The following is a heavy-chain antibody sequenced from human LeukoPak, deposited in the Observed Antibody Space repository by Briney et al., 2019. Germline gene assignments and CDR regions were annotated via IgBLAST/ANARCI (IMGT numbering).Heavy chain of an antibody. Sequence: GGSLRLSCAASEFTFSTYWMSWVRQAPGKGLEWVANIKRDGSEKYYVDSVRGRFAISRDNAKNSLYLQMNSLRAEDTAVYYCARISKGGYKSGRRDPPYYFDYWGQGTLVPVSS. D-gene: IGHD5-18*01. CDR3: ARISKGGYKSGRRDPPYYFDY. V-gene: IGHV3-7*03. CDR1: EFTFSTYW. CDR2: IKRDGSEK. J-gene: IGHJ4*02.